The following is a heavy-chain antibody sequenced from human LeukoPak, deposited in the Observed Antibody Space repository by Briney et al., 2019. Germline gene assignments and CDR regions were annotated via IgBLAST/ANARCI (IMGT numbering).Heavy chain of an antibody. CDR3: TTGGSWYDPGH. CDR1: GFTFSSYE. CDR2: IKSKTDGGTA. D-gene: IGHD6-13*01. Sequence: SGGSLRLSCVASGFTFSSYEMNWVRQAPGKGLEWVGRIKSKTDGGTADYVAPVKGRFTISRDDAKNTVYLEMNSLKIEDTAVYFCTTGGSWYDPGHWGQGTLVTVSS. V-gene: IGHV3-15*01. J-gene: IGHJ4*02.